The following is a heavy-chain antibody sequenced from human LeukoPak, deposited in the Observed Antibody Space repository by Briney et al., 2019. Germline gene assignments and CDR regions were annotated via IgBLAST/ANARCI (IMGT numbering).Heavy chain of an antibody. D-gene: IGHD4-23*01. CDR1: GGSISSHY. J-gene: IGHJ4*02. V-gene: IGHV4-59*11. CDR3: AREIRDYTGKFGYFDY. CDR2: IYYSGST. Sequence: SETLSLTCTVSGGSISSHYWSWVRQPPGKGLEWIAYIYYSGSTNYNPSLKSRVTMSVDTSKNQFSLNLSSVTAADTAVYYCAREIRDYTGKFGYFDYWGQGTLVTVSS.